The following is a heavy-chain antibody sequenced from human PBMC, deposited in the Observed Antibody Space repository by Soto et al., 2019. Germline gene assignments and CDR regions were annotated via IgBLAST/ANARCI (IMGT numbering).Heavy chain of an antibody. CDR2: ISNGGGST. V-gene: IGHV3-23*01. J-gene: IGHJ4*02. D-gene: IGHD6-6*01. CDR3: AKAMRVYYFDY. Sequence: EVQLLESGGDLVQPGGSLRLSCAASGFTFSSYAMSWVRQAPGKGLEWVSTISNGGGSTYYADSVKGRFTISRDNSKNTLDLQMDSLRAEDTAVYYCAKAMRVYYFDYWGQGTLVTVSS. CDR1: GFTFSSYA.